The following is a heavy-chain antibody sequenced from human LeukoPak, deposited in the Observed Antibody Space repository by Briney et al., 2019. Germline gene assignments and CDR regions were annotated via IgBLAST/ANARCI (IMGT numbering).Heavy chain of an antibody. V-gene: IGHV3-30-3*01. CDR3: ARSLITGTTDYYYYGMDA. D-gene: IGHD1-7*01. Sequence: PGGSLRLSCAASGFTFSSYAMHWVRQAPGKGLEWVAVISYDGSNKYYADSVKGRFTISRDNSKNTLYLQMNSLRAEDTAVYYCARSLITGTTDYYYYGMDAWGQGTTVTVSS. CDR1: GFTFSSYA. J-gene: IGHJ6*02. CDR2: ISYDGSNK.